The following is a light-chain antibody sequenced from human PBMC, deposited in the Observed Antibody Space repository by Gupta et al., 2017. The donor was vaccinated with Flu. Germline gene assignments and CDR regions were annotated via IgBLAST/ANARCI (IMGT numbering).Light chain of an antibody. CDR1: QSISTNY. J-gene: IGKJ2*01. V-gene: IGKV3-20*01. Sequence: ESVLTQSPGTLSLSPGERATLSCRASQSISTNYLVWQQQKPGQAPRLLIYGSSTRATGIPERFSGSGSGTDFTLTISRLEPEDSAVYFCQQYGGSPLYTFGQGTKVEIK. CDR3: QQYGGSPLYT. CDR2: GSS.